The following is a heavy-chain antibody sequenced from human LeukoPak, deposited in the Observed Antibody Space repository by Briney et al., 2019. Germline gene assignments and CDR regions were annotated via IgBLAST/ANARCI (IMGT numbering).Heavy chain of an antibody. CDR1: GYTFTGYY. CDR2: INPNSGGT. Sequence: ASVKVSCKASGYTFTGYYMHWVRQAPGQGLEWMGWINPNSGGTNYAQKFQGRVTMTRDTSISTAYMELSRLRPDDTAVYYCAIYAYYDYVWGSYRLSSFDPWGQGTLVTVSS. D-gene: IGHD3-16*02. V-gene: IGHV1-2*02. J-gene: IGHJ5*02. CDR3: AIYAYYDYVWGSYRLSSFDP.